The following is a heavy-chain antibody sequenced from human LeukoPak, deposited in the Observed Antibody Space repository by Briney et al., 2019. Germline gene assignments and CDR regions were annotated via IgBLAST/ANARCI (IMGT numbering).Heavy chain of an antibody. J-gene: IGHJ4*02. D-gene: IGHD5-12*01. Sequence: WGSLRLSCAASGFTFSSYGMHWVRQAPGKVLEWVAFIRYDGSNKYYADSVKGRFTISRDNSKNMLYLQMNSLRAEDTAVYYCAKDSGYDPLYYFDYWGQGTLVTVSS. CDR3: AKDSGYDPLYYFDY. V-gene: IGHV3-30*02. CDR1: GFTFSSYG. CDR2: IRYDGSNK.